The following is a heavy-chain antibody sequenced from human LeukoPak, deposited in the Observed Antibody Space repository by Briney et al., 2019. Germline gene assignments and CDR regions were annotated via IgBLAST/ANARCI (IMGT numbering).Heavy chain of an antibody. Sequence: GGSLRLSCVASGFTLDDYALHWVRQAPGKGLEWISLISGDGDNTYYADSVKGRFTISRDNGKNSLYLQMSSLRAEDTALYYCAKGARSGTYYNCFDPWGQGTLVTVSS. CDR1: GFTLDDYA. V-gene: IGHV3-43*02. J-gene: IGHJ5*02. CDR2: ISGDGDNT. D-gene: IGHD1-26*01. CDR3: AKGARSGTYYNCFDP.